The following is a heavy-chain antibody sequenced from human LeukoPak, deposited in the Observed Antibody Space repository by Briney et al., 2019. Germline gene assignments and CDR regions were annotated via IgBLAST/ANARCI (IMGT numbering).Heavy chain of an antibody. D-gene: IGHD6-25*01. J-gene: IGHJ4*02. CDR1: GDSFSGYY. CDR2: INHSGTI. CDR3: ARGVAGSSGLLYYFDY. V-gene: IGHV4-34*01. Sequence: PSETLSLTCAVYGDSFSGYYRGWIRQPPGKGLEWIGEINHSGTINYNPSLKSRVTILVDTSKNQFSLNLSSVTAADTAVYYCARGVAGSSGLLYYFDYWGQGALVIVSS.